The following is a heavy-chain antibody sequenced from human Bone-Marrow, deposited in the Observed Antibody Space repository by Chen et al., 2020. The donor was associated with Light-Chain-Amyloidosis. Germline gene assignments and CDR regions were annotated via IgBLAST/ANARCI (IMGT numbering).Heavy chain of an antibody. V-gene: IGHV3-9*01. Sequence: EVQLVESGGGLVQPGRSLRLSCAASGFTFDDYAMHWVRQAPGKGLEWVSRINGDGSNIYYADSVKGRFTISRDNAKNTLYLQMNSLRAEDTAVYFCARGYSGYGNFDYWGQGTLVTVSS. CDR2: INGDGSNI. J-gene: IGHJ4*02. CDR1: GFTFDDYA. CDR3: ARGYSGYGNFDY. D-gene: IGHD5-12*01.